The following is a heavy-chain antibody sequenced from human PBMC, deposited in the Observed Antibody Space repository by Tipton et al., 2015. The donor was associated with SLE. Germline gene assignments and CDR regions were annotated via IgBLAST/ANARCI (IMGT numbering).Heavy chain of an antibody. CDR3: ARRHDILTGYYTFDY. Sequence: TLSLTCTVSGDTISDHYWSWIRQSPGKGLVWLGSIYYSGTTYYNPPLTSRVTISVDTSKNQFSLKLSSVTAADTAVYYCARRHDILTGYYTFDYWGQGTLVTVSS. D-gene: IGHD3-9*01. CDR2: IYYSGTT. CDR1: GDTISDHY. V-gene: IGHV4-39*01. J-gene: IGHJ4*02.